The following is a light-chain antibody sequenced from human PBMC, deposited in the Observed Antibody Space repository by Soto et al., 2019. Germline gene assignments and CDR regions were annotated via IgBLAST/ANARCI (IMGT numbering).Light chain of an antibody. J-gene: IGLJ3*02. CDR3: QSYDSSLSGSV. CDR1: SSNIGAGYY. CDR2: SNN. V-gene: IGLV1-40*01. Sequence: QSVLTQPPSVSGAPGQRVTISCTGSSSNIGAGYYVHWYQQLPGTAPKLLIYSNNKRPSGVPDRFSGSKSGTSASLAITGLQAEDEADYYCQSYDSSLSGSVFGGGTKLTVL.